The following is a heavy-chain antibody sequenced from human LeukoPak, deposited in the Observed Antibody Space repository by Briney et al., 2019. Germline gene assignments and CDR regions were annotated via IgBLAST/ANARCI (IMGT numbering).Heavy chain of an antibody. D-gene: IGHD3-10*01. J-gene: IGHJ4*02. Sequence: PGGSLRLSCAASGFTFSDYYMSWIRQAPGKGLEWLSYISSTTSYTDYADSVKGRFTISRDNAKNSLYLQMNSLRAEDTAVYYRARSSYTSGSSYFDYWGQGTQVTVSA. CDR2: ISSTTSYT. V-gene: IGHV3-11*03. CDR3: ARSSYTSGSSYFDY. CDR1: GFTFSDYY.